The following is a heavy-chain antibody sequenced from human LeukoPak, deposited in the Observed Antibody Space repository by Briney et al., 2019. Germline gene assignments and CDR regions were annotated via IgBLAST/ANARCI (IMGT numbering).Heavy chain of an antibody. D-gene: IGHD3-22*01. CDR1: GASVNTGTYF. CDR2: IYTSGST. Sequence: KPSQTLSLTCAVSGASVNTGTYFWTWVRQPAGKGLEWIGRIYTSGSTNYNPSLKSRVSMSVDTSKNQFSLRLRSVTAADTAVYYCARESGYYYDTSGYTFDYWGQGILVTVSS. V-gene: IGHV4-61*02. J-gene: IGHJ4*02. CDR3: ARESGYYYDTSGYTFDY.